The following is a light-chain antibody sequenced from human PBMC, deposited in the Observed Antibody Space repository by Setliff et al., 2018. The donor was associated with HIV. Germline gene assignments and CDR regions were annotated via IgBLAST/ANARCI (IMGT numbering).Light chain of an antibody. CDR3: SSYTGTSTLV. V-gene: IGLV2-14*01. CDR1: SSDVGGYNY. J-gene: IGLJ1*01. CDR2: AVS. Sequence: QSVLTQPASVSGSPGQSITISCTGTSSDVGGYNYVSWYQQHPGKAPKLMIYAVSNRPSGVSNRFSGSKSGNTASLTISGLQAEDEAGYYCSSYTGTSTLVFGTGTKVTVL.